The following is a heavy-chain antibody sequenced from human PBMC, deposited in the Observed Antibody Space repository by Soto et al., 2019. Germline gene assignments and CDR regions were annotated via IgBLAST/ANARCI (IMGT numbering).Heavy chain of an antibody. J-gene: IGHJ4*02. V-gene: IGHV3-23*01. Sequence: EVQLLESGGGLVQPGGSLRLSCAASGFTFSSYAMSWFRQAPGKGLEWVSAISGSGGSTYYADSVKVRFTISRGNSKKMLYMEMNSLSAEATAVYYCAKDVGLTSVNRWGRDYWGQGTLVTVSS. CDR2: ISGSGGST. CDR3: AKDVGLTSVNRWGRDY. CDR1: GFTFSSYA. D-gene: IGHD3-10*01.